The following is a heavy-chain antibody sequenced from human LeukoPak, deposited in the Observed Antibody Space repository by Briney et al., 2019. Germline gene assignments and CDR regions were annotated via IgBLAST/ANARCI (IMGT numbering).Heavy chain of an antibody. CDR2: INHSGST. D-gene: IGHD3-10*01. CDR3: ARDMGSYYFDR. J-gene: IGHJ4*02. Sequence: GSLRLSCAASGFTFSNAWMSWVRQAPGKGLEWTGEINHSGSTNYNPSLKSRVTISVVTSKNQFSLHLSSVTAADTAVYYCARDMGSYYFDRWGQGTLVTVSS. CDR1: GFTFSNAW. V-gene: IGHV4-4*02.